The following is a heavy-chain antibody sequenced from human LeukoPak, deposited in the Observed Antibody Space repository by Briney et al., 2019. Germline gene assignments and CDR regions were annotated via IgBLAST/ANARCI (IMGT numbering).Heavy chain of an antibody. Sequence: PSDTLSLTCTLSGRSISSGSYYWSWLRQPAGKGLEWIVRIYTSRSTNYNPSLKSRVTISVDTSKNQFSLKLSSVTAADTAVYYCARVGSSSWRNWFDPWGQGTLVTVSS. D-gene: IGHD6-13*01. J-gene: IGHJ5*02. V-gene: IGHV4-61*02. CDR3: ARVGSSSWRNWFDP. CDR2: IYTSRST. CDR1: GRSISSGSYY.